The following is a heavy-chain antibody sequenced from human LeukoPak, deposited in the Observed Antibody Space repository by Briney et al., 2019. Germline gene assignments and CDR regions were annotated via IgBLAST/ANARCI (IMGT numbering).Heavy chain of an antibody. Sequence: SETLSLTCAVYGGSFSGYYWSWNRQPPGKGLEWIGEINHSGSTNYNPSLKSRVTISVDTSKNQFSLKLSSVTAADTAVYYCATRKIPYSSSWRGTLYYWGQGTLVTVSS. CDR1: GGSFSGYY. V-gene: IGHV4-34*01. D-gene: IGHD6-13*01. CDR2: INHSGST. J-gene: IGHJ4*02. CDR3: ATRKIPYSSSWRGTLYY.